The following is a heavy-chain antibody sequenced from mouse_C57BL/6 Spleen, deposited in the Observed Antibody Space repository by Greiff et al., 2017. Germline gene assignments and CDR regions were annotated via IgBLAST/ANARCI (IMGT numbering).Heavy chain of an antibody. CDR3: ARWAQVSFDY. D-gene: IGHD3-2*02. CDR1: GYTFTSSW. V-gene: IGHV1-7*01. CDR2: INPSSGYT. Sequence: VQLQQSGAELAKPGASVKLSCQASGYTFTSSWMHWVKQRPGQVLEWIGYINPSSGYTKYNQKFKDKATLTADNTSSKAYMQLSSLTFEDSAVYFCARWAQVSFDYRGHGTTHTVSS. J-gene: IGHJ2*01.